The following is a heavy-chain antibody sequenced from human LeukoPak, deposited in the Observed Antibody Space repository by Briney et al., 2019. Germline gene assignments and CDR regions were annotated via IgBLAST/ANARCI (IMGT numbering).Heavy chain of an antibody. CDR1: GGSISSYY. Sequence: SETLSLTCTVSGGSISSYYWSWIRQPPGKGLEWIGYIYYSGSTNYNPSLKSRVTISVDTSKNQFSLKLSSVTAADTAVYYCARGPGGITIFGVVTTKKYYFGYWGQGTLVTVSS. V-gene: IGHV4-59*12. D-gene: IGHD3-3*01. CDR3: ARGPGGITIFGVVTTKKYYFGY. J-gene: IGHJ4*02. CDR2: IYYSGST.